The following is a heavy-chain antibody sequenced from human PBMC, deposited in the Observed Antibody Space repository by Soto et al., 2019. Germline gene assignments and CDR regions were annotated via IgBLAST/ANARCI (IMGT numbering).Heavy chain of an antibody. V-gene: IGHV1-69*13. J-gene: IGHJ4*02. CDR3: ALSLKLYDSSGYYFDY. CDR2: IIPIFGTA. CDR1: GGTFSSYA. Sequence: SVNVSCKASGGTFSSYAVSWVRQAPGQGLEWMGGIIPIFGTANYAQKFQGRVTITADESTSTAHMELSSLRSEDTAVYYCALSLKLYDSSGYYFDYWGQGTLVTVSS. D-gene: IGHD3-22*01.